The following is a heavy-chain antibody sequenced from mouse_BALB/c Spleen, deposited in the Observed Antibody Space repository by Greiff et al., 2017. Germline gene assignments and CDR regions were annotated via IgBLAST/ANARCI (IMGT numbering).Heavy chain of an antibody. Sequence: QVQLQQSGAELVRPGTSVKVSCKASGYAFTNYLIEWVKQRPGQGLEWIGVINPGSGNTYYNEKFKGKATLTADKSSSTAYMQLSSLTSEDSAVYFCARDRHYYGYWGQGTLVTVSA. D-gene: IGHD1-2*01. CDR2: INPGSGNT. CDR1: GYAFTNYL. CDR3: ARDRHYYGY. V-gene: IGHV1-54*01. J-gene: IGHJ3*01.